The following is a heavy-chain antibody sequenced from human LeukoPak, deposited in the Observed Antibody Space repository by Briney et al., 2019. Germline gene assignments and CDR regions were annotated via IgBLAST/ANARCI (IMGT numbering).Heavy chain of an antibody. J-gene: IGHJ4*02. Sequence: GESLKISCQGSGYSFTSYWIGWVRQMPGKGLEWMGIIYPGDSDTRYSPSFQGQVTISADKSISTAYLQWSSLKASDTAMYYCALPSPYSSSWTGFDYWGQGTLVTVSS. V-gene: IGHV5-51*01. CDR1: GYSFTSYW. CDR2: IYPGDSDT. D-gene: IGHD6-13*01. CDR3: ALPSPYSSSWTGFDY.